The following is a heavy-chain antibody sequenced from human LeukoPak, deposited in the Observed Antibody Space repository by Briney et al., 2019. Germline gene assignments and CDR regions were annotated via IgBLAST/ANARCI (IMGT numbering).Heavy chain of an antibody. CDR3: AREFLDDSSGYYQHDAFDI. CDR1: GYTFTSYG. Sequence: GASVKVSCKASGYTFTSYGISWVRQAPGQGLEGMGWISAYNGNTNYAQKLQGRVTMTTDTSTSTAYMELRSLRSDDTAVYYCAREFLDDSSGYYQHDAFDIWGQGTMVTVSS. V-gene: IGHV1-18*01. J-gene: IGHJ3*02. CDR2: ISAYNGNT. D-gene: IGHD3-22*01.